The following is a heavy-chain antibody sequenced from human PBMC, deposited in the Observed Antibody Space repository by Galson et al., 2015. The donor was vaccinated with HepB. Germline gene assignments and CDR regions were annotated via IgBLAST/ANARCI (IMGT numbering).Heavy chain of an antibody. CDR3: AREKRITIFGVVRAAFGY. CDR2: INPSGGST. J-gene: IGHJ4*02. V-gene: IGHV1-46*01. Sequence: SVKVSCKASGYTFTSYYMHWVRQAPGQGLEWMGIINPSGGSTSYAQKFQGRVTMTRDTSTSTVYMELSSLRSEDTAVYYCAREKRITIFGVVRAAFGYWGQGTLVTVSS. D-gene: IGHD3-3*01. CDR1: GYTFTSYY.